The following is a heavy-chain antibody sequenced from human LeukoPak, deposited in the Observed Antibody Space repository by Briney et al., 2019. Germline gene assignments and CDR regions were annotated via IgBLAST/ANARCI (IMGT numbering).Heavy chain of an antibody. J-gene: IGHJ3*02. V-gene: IGHV1-8*01. CDR3: ARGLYYDSSGNSRRLVAFDI. CDR1: GYTFTSYD. CDR2: MNPNSGNT. Sequence: RASVKVSCTASGYTFTSYDINWVRQATGQGLEWMGWMNPNSGNTGYAQKFQGRVTMTRNTSISTAYMELSSLRSEDTAVYYCARGLYYDSSGNSRRLVAFDIWGQGTMVTVSS. D-gene: IGHD3-22*01.